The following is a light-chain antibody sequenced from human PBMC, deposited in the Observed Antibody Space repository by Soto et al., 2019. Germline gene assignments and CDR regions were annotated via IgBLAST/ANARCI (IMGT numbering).Light chain of an antibody. J-gene: IGKJ1*01. V-gene: IGKV3-15*01. CDR3: QQRSNGPRT. CDR1: QSVSSD. CDR2: GAS. Sequence: IVRTPSPGTLSVSAGERATLSCRASQSVSSDLAWYHQKPGQAPRLLIYGASTRATGIPARFSGSGSGTEFTLAIKTLHSEEFAVYFCQQRSNGPRTYGQGTKVDIK.